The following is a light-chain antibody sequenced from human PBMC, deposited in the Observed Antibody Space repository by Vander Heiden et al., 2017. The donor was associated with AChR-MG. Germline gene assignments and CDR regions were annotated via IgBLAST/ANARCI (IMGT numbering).Light chain of an antibody. CDR1: SSDVGGYNY. J-gene: IGLJ1*01. V-gene: IGLV2-8*01. CDR3: CSFAGKYNVGV. Sequence: SALPQPPSASGSLGPSVTLPCTGTSSDVGGYNYVSWYQQHPVKAPKLIIYEVTRRPSGGPDRFSGSKSGNTASLTVSGLQAEDEADYYCCSFAGKYNVGVFGTGTRVTVL. CDR2: EVT.